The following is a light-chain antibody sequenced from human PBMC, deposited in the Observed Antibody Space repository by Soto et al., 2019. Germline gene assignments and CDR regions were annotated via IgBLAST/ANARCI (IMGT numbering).Light chain of an antibody. CDR1: QGVLNS. V-gene: IGKV1-9*01. CDR3: QQLYAYPHT. J-gene: IGKJ2*01. CDR2: SIS. Sequence: IQVTQSPSTLSASVGDRVTITCRTSQGVLNSLAWYQQKSGEAPRLLIYSISSLKSGVPSRFSGSGSGAEFTLTITNLQPEDFATYICQQLYAYPHTFGLGTQLQI.